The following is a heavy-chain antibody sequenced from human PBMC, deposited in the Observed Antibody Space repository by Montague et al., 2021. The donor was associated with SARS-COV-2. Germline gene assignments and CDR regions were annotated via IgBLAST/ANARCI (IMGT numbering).Heavy chain of an antibody. CDR3: ARRGRKLLPVATTIGGFDI. Sequence: SETLSLTCTVSGHSISSSNYYWDWIRQPPGKGLEWIGSIYDSGSTYYNPSLKSRVTISVDTSKNHFSLKLSSVTAADTSVYYCARRGRKLLPVATTIGGFDIWGQGTMVTVSS. J-gene: IGHJ3*02. D-gene: IGHD5-12*01. V-gene: IGHV4-39*02. CDR2: IYDSGST. CDR1: GHSISSSNYY.